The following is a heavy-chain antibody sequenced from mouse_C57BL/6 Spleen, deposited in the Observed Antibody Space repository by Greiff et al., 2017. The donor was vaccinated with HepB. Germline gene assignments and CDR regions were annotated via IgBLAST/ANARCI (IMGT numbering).Heavy chain of an antibody. CDR3: ARPKTAQATWGFAY. J-gene: IGHJ3*01. D-gene: IGHD3-2*02. V-gene: IGHV1-55*01. Sequence: QVQLQQPGAELVKPGASVKMSCKASGYTFTSYWLTWVKQRPGQGLEWIGDIYPGSGSTNYNEKFKSKATLTVDTSSSTAYMQLSSLTSEASAVYYCARPKTAQATWGFAYWGQGTLVTVSA. CDR2: IYPGSGST. CDR1: GYTFTSYW.